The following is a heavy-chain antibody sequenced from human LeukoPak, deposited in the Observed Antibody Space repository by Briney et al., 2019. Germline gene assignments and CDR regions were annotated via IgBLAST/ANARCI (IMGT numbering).Heavy chain of an antibody. CDR2: IYTSGTT. CDR3: ARWSGSVTARNYYYYMDV. Sequence: SETLSLTCTVSGGSVRRGNYYWTWIRQPAGSGLEWIGRIYTSGTTDYNPSLRTRVTIPVDASRNQFSLNLSSVTAADTAVYYCARWSGSVTARNYYYYMDVWGEGTTVTVSS. CDR1: GGSVRRGNYY. D-gene: IGHD6-6*01. V-gene: IGHV4-61*02. J-gene: IGHJ6*03.